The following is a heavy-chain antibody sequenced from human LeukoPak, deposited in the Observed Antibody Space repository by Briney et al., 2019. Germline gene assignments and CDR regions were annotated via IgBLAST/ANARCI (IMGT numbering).Heavy chain of an antibody. CDR2: INPKRGVT. D-gene: IGHD4-17*01. CDR1: GYTFTDYY. Sequence: ASVKVSCKASGYTFTDYYIHWMRQAPGQGLECMGWINPKRGVTTYAQKFQGRVTMTRDTSITTAYRELTRLRSDDTTIYYCARERNYGDYGNAFDVWGQGTKVTVSS. CDR3: ARERNYGDYGNAFDV. J-gene: IGHJ3*01. V-gene: IGHV1-2*02.